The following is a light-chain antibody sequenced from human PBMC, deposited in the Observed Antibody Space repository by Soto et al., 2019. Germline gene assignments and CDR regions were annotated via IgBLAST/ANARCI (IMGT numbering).Light chain of an antibody. J-gene: IGKJ2*01. CDR2: AAS. V-gene: IGKV1-39*01. CDR3: QQRYSTPRT. CDR1: QSISSY. Sequence: DIQMTQSPSSLSASVGDRVTITCRASQSISSYLNWYQQKPGKAPKLLIYAASSLQSGVPSRFSGSGSGTDFTLTISSLQPEDFATYSCQQRYSTPRTFGQGTQLEIK.